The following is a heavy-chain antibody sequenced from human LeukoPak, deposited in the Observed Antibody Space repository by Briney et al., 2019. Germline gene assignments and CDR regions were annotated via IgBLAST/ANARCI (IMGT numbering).Heavy chain of an antibody. Sequence: PGGSLRLSCAASGFTFRSYAMSWVRQAPGKGLEWVSDISGSGGSTYYADSVKGRFIISRDNSKNTLYLEMNSLRAEDTAVYHCARDYADYVGYFFFDYWGQGTLVTVSS. CDR2: ISGSGGST. J-gene: IGHJ4*02. D-gene: IGHD4-17*01. CDR3: ARDYADYVGYFFFDY. V-gene: IGHV3-23*01. CDR1: GFTFRSYA.